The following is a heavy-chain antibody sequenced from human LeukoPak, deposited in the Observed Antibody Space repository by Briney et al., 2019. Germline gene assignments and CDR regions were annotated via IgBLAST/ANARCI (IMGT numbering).Heavy chain of an antibody. V-gene: IGHV3-23*01. CDR3: AKDPHDSSGYYYAY. J-gene: IGHJ4*02. Sequence: GGSLRLSCAASGFTFSSYAMSWVRQAPGKGLEWVSAISGSGGSTYYADSVKGRFTISRDNSKNTLYLQMNSLRAEDTAVYYCAKDPHDSSGYYYAYWGQGTLVTVSS. CDR1: GFTFSSYA. CDR2: ISGSGGST. D-gene: IGHD3-22*01.